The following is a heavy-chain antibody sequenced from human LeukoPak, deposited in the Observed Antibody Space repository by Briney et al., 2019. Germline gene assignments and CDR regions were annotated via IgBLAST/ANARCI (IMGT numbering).Heavy chain of an antibody. CDR2: ISSRSGYI. CDR3: ARDFGRYYFDY. CDR1: GFTFSSYS. Sequence: GGSLRLSCAASGFTFSSYSMNWVRQAPGKGLEWVSSISSRSGYIYYADSAKGRFTIPRDNAKNSLYLQMNSLRAEDTAVYYCARDFGRYYFDYWGQGTLVTVSS. D-gene: IGHD3-10*01. V-gene: IGHV3-21*01. J-gene: IGHJ4*02.